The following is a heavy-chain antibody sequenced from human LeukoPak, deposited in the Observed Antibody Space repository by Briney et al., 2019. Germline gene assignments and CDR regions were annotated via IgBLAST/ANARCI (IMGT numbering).Heavy chain of an antibody. V-gene: IGHV3-64*01. CDR1: GFTFSMYA. CDR3: VNFGMDV. CDR2: ISSDGGST. J-gene: IGHJ6*02. Sequence: GGSLRLSCAASGFTFSMYAMHWVRQAPGKGLEYVSAISSDGGSTYYANSVKGRFTIFRDNSKNTLYLQMGSLRAEDMAVYYCVNFGMDVWGQGAIVSVSS.